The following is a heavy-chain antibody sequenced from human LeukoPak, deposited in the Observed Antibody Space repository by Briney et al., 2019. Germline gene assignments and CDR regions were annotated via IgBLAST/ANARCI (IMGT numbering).Heavy chain of an antibody. CDR1: GGTFSSYA. CDR2: IIPIFGTA. J-gene: IGHJ4*02. D-gene: IGHD5-18*01. CDR3: ARMGVGWLWYNYFDY. Sequence: SVKVSCKASGGTFSSYAISWVRQAPGQGLEWMGGIIPIFGTANYAQKFQGRVTITADKSTSTAYMELSSLRSEDTAVYYCARMGVGWLWYNYFDYWGQGTLVTVSS. V-gene: IGHV1-69*06.